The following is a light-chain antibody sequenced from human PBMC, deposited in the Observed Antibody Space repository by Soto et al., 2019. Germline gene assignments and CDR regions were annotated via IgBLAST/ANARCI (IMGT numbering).Light chain of an antibody. Sequence: DIPLTQSPSSLSASAGERVNIXRRASLRISNYLAWYQQKPGKIPNLLIYAASTLQAGVPSRFSGSGSGTDFTLTISRLEPEDFAVYYCQQYGSSSITFGQGTRLEIK. CDR2: AAS. CDR3: QQYGSSSIT. V-gene: IGKV1-27*01. CDR1: LRISNY. J-gene: IGKJ5*01.